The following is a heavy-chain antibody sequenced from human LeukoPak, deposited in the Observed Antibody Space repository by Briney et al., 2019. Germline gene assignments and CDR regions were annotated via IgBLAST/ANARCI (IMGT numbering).Heavy chain of an antibody. CDR2: IYTSGST. J-gene: IGHJ6*03. V-gene: IGHV4-4*07. D-gene: IGHD3-9*01. Sequence: SETLSLTCTVSGGSISSYYWSWIRQPAGKGLEWIGRIYTSGSTNYNPSLKSRVTMSVDTSKNQFSLKLSSVTAADTAVYYFARAHQKTYYDMLTDYLDYYYYMDVWGKGTTVTVSS. CDR3: ARAHQKTYYDMLTDYLDYYYYMDV. CDR1: GGSISSYY.